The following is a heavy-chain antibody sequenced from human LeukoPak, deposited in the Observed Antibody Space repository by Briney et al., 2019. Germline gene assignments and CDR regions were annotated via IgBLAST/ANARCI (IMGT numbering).Heavy chain of an antibody. D-gene: IGHD4-17*01. Sequence: SETLSLTCTVSSGSISGYYWSWIRQPPGKGLEWIAYIYHSASTNYNPSLKSRVTISVDTSKNQFSLRLSSVTAADPAVYYCARGGDYGDYWGQGTLVTVSS. CDR2: IYHSAST. V-gene: IGHV4-59*01. J-gene: IGHJ4*02. CDR1: SGSISGYY. CDR3: ARGGDYGDY.